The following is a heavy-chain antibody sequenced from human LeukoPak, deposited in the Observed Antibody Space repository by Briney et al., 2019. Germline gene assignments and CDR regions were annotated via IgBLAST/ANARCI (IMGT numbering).Heavy chain of an antibody. V-gene: IGHV4-34*01. CDR2: IKPSGST. Sequence: SETLSLPRPVYGGSFSGFYWSWVPHPPGDGLGVVGEIKPSGSTNYNPSLKSRVTISVDTSKNQFSLKLSSVTAADTAVYYCARGRRGFGVYYYYYYMDVWGKGTTVTVSS. D-gene: IGHD3-10*01. J-gene: IGHJ6*03. CDR3: ARGRRGFGVYYYYYYMDV. CDR1: GGSFSGFY.